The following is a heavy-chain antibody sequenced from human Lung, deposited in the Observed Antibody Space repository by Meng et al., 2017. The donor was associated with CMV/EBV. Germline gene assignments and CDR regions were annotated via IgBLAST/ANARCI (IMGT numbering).Heavy chain of an antibody. Sequence: GEXXKISCAASGFSFSENWMSWVRQTPGKGLEWVANINPDGSEKHYVDSVKGRSTISRDNAKNSLYLQMNSLRAEDTALYYCAIKLAGVLTGYWPSDYGMDVGXQGTTVTVSS. CDR3: AIKLAGVLTGYWPSDYGMDV. D-gene: IGHD3-9*01. CDR2: INPDGSEK. CDR1: GFSFSENW. V-gene: IGHV3-7*01. J-gene: IGHJ6*02.